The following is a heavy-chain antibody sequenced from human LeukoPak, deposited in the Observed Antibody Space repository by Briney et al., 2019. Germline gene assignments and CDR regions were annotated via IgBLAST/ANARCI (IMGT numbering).Heavy chain of an antibody. V-gene: IGHV3-53*01. D-gene: IGHD3/OR15-3a*01. CDR2: IYDGGYA. J-gene: IGHJ4*02. CDR1: GFTVSNNF. CDR3: ARTRTGFNVVDY. Sequence: GGSLRLSCAASGFTVSNNFMSWVRQAPGKGLEWVSVIYDGGYARYAASVKGRFIIPRDSSKNTLYLQMNSLRAEDTAVYYCARTRTGFNVVDYWGQGTLVTVSS.